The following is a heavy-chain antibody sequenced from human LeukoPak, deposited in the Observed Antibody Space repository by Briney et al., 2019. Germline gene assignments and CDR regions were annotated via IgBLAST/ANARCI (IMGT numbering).Heavy chain of an antibody. CDR3: ARASTTVVTLDSLSI. D-gene: IGHD4-23*01. V-gene: IGHV3-30*03. CDR1: GFTFSSYG. J-gene: IGHJ3*02. CDR2: ISYDGSNK. Sequence: GGSLRLSCAASGFTFSSYGMHWVRQAPGKGLEWVAVISYDGSNKYYADSVKGRFTISRDNSKNTLYLQMNSPRVEDTALYFCARASTTVVTLDSLSIWGQGTMVTVSS.